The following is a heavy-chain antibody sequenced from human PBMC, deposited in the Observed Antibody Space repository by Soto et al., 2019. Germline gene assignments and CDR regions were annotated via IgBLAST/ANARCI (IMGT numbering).Heavy chain of an antibody. CDR1: GGSVDSGNHY. D-gene: IGHD4-17*01. CDR3: ARDMGSAMTTRIFDH. J-gene: IGHJ4*02. CDR2: IYYGERT. V-gene: IGHV4-30-4*01. Sequence: QVLVQESGPGLVKPSQTLTLSCTVSGGSVDSGNHYWNWIRQPPGKGLEWIGYIYYGERTYYNPFRKSRATISVDTSQSRFSLRLTSVTAADTAVYYCARDMGSAMTTRIFDHWGQGTLVTVSS.